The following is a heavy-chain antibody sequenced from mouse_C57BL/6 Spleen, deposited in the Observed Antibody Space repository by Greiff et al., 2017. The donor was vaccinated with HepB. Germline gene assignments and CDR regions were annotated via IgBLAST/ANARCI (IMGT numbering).Heavy chain of an antibody. CDR2: ILPGSGST. J-gene: IGHJ4*01. D-gene: IGHD1-1*01. CDR1: GYTFTGYW. V-gene: IGHV1-9*01. CDR3: ARGGTVVAEPLYYAMDY. Sequence: QVQLKESGAELMKPGASVKLSCKATGYTFTGYWIEWVKQRPGHGLEWIGEILPGSGSTNYNEKFKGKATFTADTSSNTAYMQLSSLTTEDSAIYYCARGGTVVAEPLYYAMDYWGQGTSVTVSS.